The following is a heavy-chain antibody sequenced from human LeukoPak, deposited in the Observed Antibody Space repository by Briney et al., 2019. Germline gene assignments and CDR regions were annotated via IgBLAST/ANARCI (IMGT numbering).Heavy chain of an antibody. V-gene: IGHV1-18*01. CDR1: GYNXINYG. J-gene: IGHJ6*02. Sequence: ASVKVSCKASGYNXINYGISWVRQAPGQGLEWMGWISSYNGDTKYAQKFQGRVTMTTDTSTSTAHMELRSLRSDDTAVYYCARKGEPKSSNLYYYYGMDVWGQGTTVTVSS. CDR2: ISSYNGDT. CDR3: ARKGEPKSSNLYYYYGMDV. D-gene: IGHD1-14*01.